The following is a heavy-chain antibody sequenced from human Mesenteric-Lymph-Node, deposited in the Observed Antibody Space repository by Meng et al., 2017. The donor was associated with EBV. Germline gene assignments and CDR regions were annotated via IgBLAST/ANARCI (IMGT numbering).Heavy chain of an antibody. J-gene: IGHJ4*02. D-gene: IGHD5-18*01. CDR2: IYYSGST. V-gene: IGHV4-30-4*01. CDR3: ARGYSYDSFGLDY. CDR1: GGSISSGAYY. Sequence: QVQLQWPGPRLVKPSQTLSLTCAVSGGSISSGAYYWTWIRQPPGKGLESIGYIYYSGSTYYNPSLQSRVTMLVDTSKNQFSLKLSSVTAADTAVYYCARGYSYDSFGLDYWGQGALVTVSS.